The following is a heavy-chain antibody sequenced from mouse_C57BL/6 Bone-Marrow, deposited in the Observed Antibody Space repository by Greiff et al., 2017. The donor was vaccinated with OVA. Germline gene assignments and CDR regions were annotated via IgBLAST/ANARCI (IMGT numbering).Heavy chain of an antibody. CDR3: ARTDYGSRYFDV. CDR2: ISSGSSTI. D-gene: IGHD1-1*01. Sequence: VQLKESGGGLVKPGGSLKLSCAASGFTFSDYGMHWVRQAPEKGLEWVAYISSGSSTIYYADTVKGRFTISRDNAKNTLFLQMTSLRSEDTAMYYCARTDYGSRYFDVWGTGTTVTVSS. CDR1: GFTFSDYG. V-gene: IGHV5-17*01. J-gene: IGHJ1*03.